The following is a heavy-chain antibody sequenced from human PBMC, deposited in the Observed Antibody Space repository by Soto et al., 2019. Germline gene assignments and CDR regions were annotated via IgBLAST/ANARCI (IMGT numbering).Heavy chain of an antibody. CDR3: VPSRCGGDWLEIYSSHAYNGLDV. D-gene: IGHD2-21*02. CDR2: LYWDDDK. J-gene: IGHJ6*02. CDR1: GLSLRTTGVG. Sequence: QVTLKESGPTLVKPTQTLTLTCTVSGLSLRTTGVGVGWVRQPPGKALEWLALLYWDDDKRYSPSLRSRLTNAKDIPETQVVLTMTNTDTVDTATYYCVPSRCGGDWLEIYSSHAYNGLDVWGQGTTVTVSS. V-gene: IGHV2-5*02.